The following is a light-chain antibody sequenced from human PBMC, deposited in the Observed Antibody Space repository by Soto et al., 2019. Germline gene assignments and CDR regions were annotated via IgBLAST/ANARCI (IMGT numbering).Light chain of an antibody. CDR1: QSLLHSNGENY. Sequence: DILMTQSPLSLPVTPGEPASISCRSSQSLLHSNGENYLDWYLQKPGQSPQVLIYLGSNRASGVPDRFSGSGSGTDFTLKITRVEAEDVGVYYCMQSLETPRTFGQGTKVEIK. CDR2: LGS. J-gene: IGKJ1*01. CDR3: MQSLETPRT. V-gene: IGKV2-28*01.